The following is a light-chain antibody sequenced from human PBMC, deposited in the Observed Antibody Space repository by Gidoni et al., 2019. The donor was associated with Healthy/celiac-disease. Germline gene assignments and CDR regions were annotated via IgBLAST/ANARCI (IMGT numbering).Light chain of an antibody. CDR2: GAS. CDR1: QSVSSN. J-gene: IGKJ4*01. V-gene: IGKV3-15*01. CDR3: QQYNNWPLT. Sequence: EIVTTQSPATLSVSPGERATLSCRASQSVSSNLAWYQQKPGQAPRLLIYGASTRATGIPARFSGSVSGTEFTLTISSLQSEDFAVYYCQQYNNWPLTFGGXTKVEIK.